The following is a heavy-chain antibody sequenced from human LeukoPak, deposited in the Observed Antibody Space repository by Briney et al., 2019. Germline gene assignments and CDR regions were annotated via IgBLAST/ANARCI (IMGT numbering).Heavy chain of an antibody. CDR2: ISHSGST. J-gene: IGHJ4*02. CDR1: GDSITNRNW. D-gene: IGHD6-19*01. Sequence: SGTLSLTCAVSGDSITNRNWWNWVRQPPGKGLEWIGEISHSGSTNYNPSLKSRVTISVDTSKNQFSLKLSSVTAADTAVYYCARGRCGITEAAAGRRKYSSGWYGDYWGQGTLVTVSS. CDR3: ARGRCGITEAAAGRRKYSSGWYGDY. V-gene: IGHV4-4*02.